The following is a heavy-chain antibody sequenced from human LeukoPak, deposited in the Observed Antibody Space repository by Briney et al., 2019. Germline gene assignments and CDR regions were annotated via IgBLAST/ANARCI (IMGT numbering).Heavy chain of an antibody. CDR3: AKQERLVYFDY. CDR1: GFTFHDYA. D-gene: IGHD6-13*01. J-gene: IGHJ4*02. CDR2: ISWNSGSI. Sequence: PGRSLRLSCAASGFTFHDYAMHWVRQAPGKGREWVSGISWNSGSIAYADSVKGRFTISRDNAKNSLYLQMNSLRAEDAALYYCAKQERLVYFDYWGQGTLVTVSS. V-gene: IGHV3-9*01.